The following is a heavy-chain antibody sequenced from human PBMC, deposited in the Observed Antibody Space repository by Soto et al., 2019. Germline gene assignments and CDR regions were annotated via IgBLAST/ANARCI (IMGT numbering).Heavy chain of an antibody. CDR3: ARSHCGTSTCWAFEY. D-gene: IGHD2-2*01. J-gene: IGHJ4*02. CDR2: IFYSGST. Sequence: PSETLSLTCTVSGGSINSDKYYWSWIRQSPGQGLEWIGYIFYSGSTYYNPSLKSRVTISFDTSKNQFSLNLNSVTAADTAVYYCARSHCGTSTCWAFEYWGQGTLVTVSS. V-gene: IGHV4-30-4*01. CDR1: GGSINSDKYY.